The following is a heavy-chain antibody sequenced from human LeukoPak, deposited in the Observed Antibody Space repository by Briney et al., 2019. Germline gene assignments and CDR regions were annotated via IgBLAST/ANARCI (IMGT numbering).Heavy chain of an antibody. CDR1: GGTFSSYA. Sequence: GASVKVSCKASGGTFSSYAISWVRQAPGQGLEWMGGIIPIFGTANYAQKFQGRVTITADESTSTAYMELSSLRSEDTAVYYCARGTTVVTPNDAFDIWGQGTMVTVSS. J-gene: IGHJ3*02. D-gene: IGHD4-23*01. CDR3: ARGTTVVTPNDAFDI. V-gene: IGHV1-69*13. CDR2: IIPIFGTA.